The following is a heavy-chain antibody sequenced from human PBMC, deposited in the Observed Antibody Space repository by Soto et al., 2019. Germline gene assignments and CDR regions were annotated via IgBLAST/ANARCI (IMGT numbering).Heavy chain of an antibody. CDR1: VFMFVSYW. Sequence: PGWSLRLACTSSVFMFVSYWMTWVRHVPGKGLQWVANIKRDGSEKYYVDFVKGRFTISRDNADNSVFLDMNNLRVDDTATYYCARVRATDYEIDYWGQGALVTVSS. CDR2: IKRDGSEK. J-gene: IGHJ4*02. CDR3: ARVRATDYEIDY. V-gene: IGHV3-7*03. D-gene: IGHD4-17*01.